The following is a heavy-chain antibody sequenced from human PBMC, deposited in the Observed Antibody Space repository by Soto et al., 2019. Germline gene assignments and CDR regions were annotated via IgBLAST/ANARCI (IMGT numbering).Heavy chain of an antibody. J-gene: IGHJ5*02. CDR2: IYYSGST. CDR1: GGSISSGDYY. D-gene: IGHD3-3*01. V-gene: IGHV4-30-4*01. Sequence: SETLSLTCTVSGGSISSGDYYWSWIRQPPGKGLEWIGYIYYSGSTYYNPSLKSRVTISVDTSKNQFSLKLSSVTAADTAVYYCARDRVAEIDDAGFDPWGQGTLVTVSS. CDR3: ARDRVAEIDDAGFDP.